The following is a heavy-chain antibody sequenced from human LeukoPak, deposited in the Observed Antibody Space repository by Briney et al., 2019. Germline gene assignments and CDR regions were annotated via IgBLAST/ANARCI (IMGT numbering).Heavy chain of an antibody. D-gene: IGHD3-16*01. CDR1: GYTFTGYY. CDR2: INPNGGGT. J-gene: IGHJ4*02. CDR3: ARDSTLRPFDY. V-gene: IGHV1-2*02. Sequence: ASVKVSCKASGYTFTGYYMHWVRQVPGQGLESMGWINPNGGGTYYAQKFQGRVTLTRDTSISTAYMELSRLESDDTAVYYCARDSTLRPFDYWGQGTLVTVSS.